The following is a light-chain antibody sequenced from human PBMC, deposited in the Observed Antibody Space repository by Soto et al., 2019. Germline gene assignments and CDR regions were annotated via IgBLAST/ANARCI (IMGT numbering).Light chain of an antibody. Sequence: DIQLTQSPSSLSASVGDSVTITCRASQGISRYLSWYQQKPGRAPKLLISAASTLQSGVPARFSGSGSGTDFTLSITSLQPEDFATYYCQQLNTFPVTFGGGTKVDI. CDR3: QQLNTFPVT. CDR2: AAS. J-gene: IGKJ4*01. CDR1: QGISRY. V-gene: IGKV1-9*01.